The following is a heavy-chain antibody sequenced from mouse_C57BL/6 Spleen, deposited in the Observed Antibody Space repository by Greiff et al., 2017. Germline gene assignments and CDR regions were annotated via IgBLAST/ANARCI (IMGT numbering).Heavy chain of an antibody. CDR3: AMRGRDAMDY. D-gene: IGHD3-3*01. Sequence: VQLQQSGPELVKPGASVKISCKASGYSFTDYNMTWVKQSTGKRLEWIGVINPNYGTTSYNQKFKGQATLTVDHSSSTAYMQLNSLTSEDSAVYYCAMRGRDAMDYWGQGTSVTVSS. CDR1: GYSFTDYN. J-gene: IGHJ4*01. CDR2: INPNYGTT. V-gene: IGHV1-39*01.